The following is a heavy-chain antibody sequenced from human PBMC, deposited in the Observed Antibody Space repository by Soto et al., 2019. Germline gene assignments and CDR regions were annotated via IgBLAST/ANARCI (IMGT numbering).Heavy chain of an antibody. CDR1: GFTFSDYA. CDR3: AKGGRQWLVTSDFNY. Sequence: VQLVESGGGVVQPGRSLRLSCAASGFTFSDYAMHWVRQAPGKGLEWVAVVSHDGRNTHYADSVKGRFTISRDSSKSTVSLEMTSLRAEDPGVYYCAKGGRQWLVTSDFNYWGQGALVTVSS. CDR2: VSHDGRNT. J-gene: IGHJ4*02. V-gene: IGHV3-30*18. D-gene: IGHD6-19*01.